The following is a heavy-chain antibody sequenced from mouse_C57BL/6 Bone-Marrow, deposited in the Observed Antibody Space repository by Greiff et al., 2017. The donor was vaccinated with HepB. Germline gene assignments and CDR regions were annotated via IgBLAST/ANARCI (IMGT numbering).Heavy chain of an antibody. Sequence: VQLQQSGAELVRPGSSVKLSCKASGYTFTSYWMHWVKQRPIQGLEWIGNIDPSDSETHYNQKFKDKATLTVDESSSTAYMQLSSLTSEDSAVYYCARMVKTRYYYAMDYWGQGTSVTVSS. CDR1: GYTFTSYW. J-gene: IGHJ4*01. CDR3: ARMVKTRYYYAMDY. CDR2: IDPSDSET. V-gene: IGHV1-52*01. D-gene: IGHD2-2*01.